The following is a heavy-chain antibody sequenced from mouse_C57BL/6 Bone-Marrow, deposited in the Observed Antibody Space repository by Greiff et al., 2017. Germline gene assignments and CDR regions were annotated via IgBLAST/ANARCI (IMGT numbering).Heavy chain of an antibody. D-gene: IGHD2-5*01. Sequence: VQLKESGAELVRPGASVKLSCTASGFNIKDDYMHWVKQRPEQGLEWIGWIDPENGDTEYASKFQGKATITADTSSNTAYLQLSSLTSEDTAVYYCTPSYSNYGYWGQGTTLTVSS. CDR2: IDPENGDT. J-gene: IGHJ2*01. CDR3: TPSYSNYGY. V-gene: IGHV14-4*01. CDR1: GFNIKDDY.